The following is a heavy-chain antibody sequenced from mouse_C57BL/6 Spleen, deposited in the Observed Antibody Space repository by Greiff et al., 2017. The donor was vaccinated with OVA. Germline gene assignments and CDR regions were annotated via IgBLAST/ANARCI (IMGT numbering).Heavy chain of an antibody. J-gene: IGHJ4*01. V-gene: IGHV1-76*01. Sequence: VQRVESGAELVRPGASVKLSCKASGYTFTDYYINWVKQRPGQGLEWIARIYPGSGNTYYNEKFKGTATLTAEKSSSTAYMQLSSLTSEDSAVYFCARTLHYYGSSYYAMDYWGQGTSVTVSS. CDR3: ARTLHYYGSSYYAMDY. CDR2: IYPGSGNT. CDR1: GYTFTDYY. D-gene: IGHD1-1*01.